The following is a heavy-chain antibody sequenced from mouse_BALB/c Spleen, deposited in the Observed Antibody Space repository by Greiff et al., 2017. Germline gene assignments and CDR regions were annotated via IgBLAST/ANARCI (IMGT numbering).Heavy chain of an antibody. CDR1: GYAFTNYL. CDR2: INPGSGGT. V-gene: IGHV1-54*01. CDR3: ARSSYAMDY. J-gene: IGHJ4*01. Sequence: QVQLQQSGAELVRPGTSVKVSCKASGYAFTNYLIEWVKQRPGQGLEWIGVINPGSGGTNYNEKFKGKATLTADKSSSTAYMQLSSLTSDDSAVYFCARSSYAMDYWGQGTSVTVSS.